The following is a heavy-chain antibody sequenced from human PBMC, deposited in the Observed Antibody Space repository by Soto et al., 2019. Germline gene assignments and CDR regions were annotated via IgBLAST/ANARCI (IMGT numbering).Heavy chain of an antibody. CDR3: ARTGSQKSTGFDY. CDR1: GGSISSYY. J-gene: IGHJ4*02. D-gene: IGHD1-1*01. V-gene: IGHV4-59*01. CDR2: ISYSGST. Sequence: SETLSLTCTVSGGSISSYYWNWMRQPPGKGLEWIGYISYSGSTNYNPSLRSRVTTSLDTSKKQFSLKLSSVTAADTAVYYCARTGSQKSTGFDYWGQGTLVTVSS.